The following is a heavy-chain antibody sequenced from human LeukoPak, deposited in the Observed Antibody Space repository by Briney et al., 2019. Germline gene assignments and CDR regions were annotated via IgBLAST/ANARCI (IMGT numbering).Heavy chain of an antibody. V-gene: IGHV3-30*18. Sequence: GGSLRLSCSASGFTFSSYGMHWVRQAPGKRLEWVAVISYDGSNKYYADSVKGRFTISRDNSKNTLYLQMNSLRAEDTAVYYCAKDHYFIAAAGPFDYWGQGTLVTVSS. CDR1: GFTFSSYG. CDR3: AKDHYFIAAAGPFDY. J-gene: IGHJ4*02. CDR2: ISYDGSNK. D-gene: IGHD6-13*01.